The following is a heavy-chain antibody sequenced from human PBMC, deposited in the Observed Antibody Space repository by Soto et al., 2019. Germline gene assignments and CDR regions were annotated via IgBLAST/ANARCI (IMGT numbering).Heavy chain of an antibody. CDR2: IIPILGIA. Sequence: QVQLVQSGAEVKTPGSSVKVSYKASGGTFTSYTISWVRQAPGQGLGWMGRIIPILGIANYAQKFQGRVTSTADKSTSTAYMELSSMRSEDTAVYYCARTYPGSDYWGQGTLVTVSS. J-gene: IGHJ4*02. V-gene: IGHV1-69*02. D-gene: IGHD6-25*01. CDR3: ARTYPGSDY. CDR1: GGTFTSYT.